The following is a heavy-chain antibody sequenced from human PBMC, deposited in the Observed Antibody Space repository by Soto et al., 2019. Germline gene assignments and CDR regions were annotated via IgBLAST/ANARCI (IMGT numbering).Heavy chain of an antibody. CDR2: IVVGGGNT. CDR1: GFIFTSSA. J-gene: IGHJ3*02. V-gene: IGHV1-58*02. Sequence: ASVKVSCKASGFIFTSSAMRWVRQARGQRLEWIGWIVVGGGNTNYAQKFQERVTITRDMSTSTAYMELSSLRSEDTAVYYCAAGSMVRGALGAFDIWGQGTMVTVSS. D-gene: IGHD3-10*01. CDR3: AAGSMVRGALGAFDI.